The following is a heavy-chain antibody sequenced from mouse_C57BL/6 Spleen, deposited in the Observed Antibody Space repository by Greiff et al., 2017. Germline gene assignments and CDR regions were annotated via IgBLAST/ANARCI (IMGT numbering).Heavy chain of an antibody. CDR3: AREWLRFYAMDY. CDR1: GFTFSSYA. V-gene: IGHV5-4*01. D-gene: IGHD2-2*01. Sequence: EVKVVESGGGLVKPGGSLKLSCAASGFTFSSYAMSWVRQTPEKRLEWVATISDGGSYTYYPDNVKGRFTISRDNAKNNLYLQMSHLKSEDTAMYYCAREWLRFYAMDYWGQGTSVTVSS. J-gene: IGHJ4*01. CDR2: ISDGGSYT.